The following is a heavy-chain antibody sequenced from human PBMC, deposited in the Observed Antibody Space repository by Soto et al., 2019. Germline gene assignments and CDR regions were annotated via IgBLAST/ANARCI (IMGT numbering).Heavy chain of an antibody. J-gene: IGHJ6*02. CDR1: GVTFSGYY. Sequence: SETLSLTCAVYGVTFSGYYWSWIRQPPGKGLEWIGEINHSGSTNYNPSLKSRVTISVDTSKNQFSLKLSSVTAADTAVYYCARGGTDIVLMVYAIYGMDVLGQGTTVTVYS. D-gene: IGHD2-8*01. CDR2: INHSGST. CDR3: ARGGTDIVLMVYAIYGMDV. V-gene: IGHV4-34*01.